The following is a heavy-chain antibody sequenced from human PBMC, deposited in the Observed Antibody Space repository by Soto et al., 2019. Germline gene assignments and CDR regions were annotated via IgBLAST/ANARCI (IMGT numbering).Heavy chain of an antibody. Sequence: SETLSLTCTVSGGSISSGDYYWSWIRQHPGKGLEWIGYIYYSGSTYYNPSLKSRVTISVDTSKNQFSLKLSSVTAADTAVYYCARAGSAAADYYYYYGMDVWGQGTTVT. CDR3: ARAGSAAADYYYYYGMDV. CDR2: IYYSGST. CDR1: GGSISSGDYY. V-gene: IGHV4-31*03. J-gene: IGHJ6*02. D-gene: IGHD6-13*01.